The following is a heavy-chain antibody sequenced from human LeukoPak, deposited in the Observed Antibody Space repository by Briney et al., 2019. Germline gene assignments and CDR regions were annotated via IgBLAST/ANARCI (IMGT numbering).Heavy chain of an antibody. CDR1: GFTFSSYG. J-gene: IGHJ4*02. CDR3: ARDLYNWNDGGYFDY. Sequence: GGSLRLSCAASGFTFSSYGMHWVRQAPGKGLEWVAVIWYDGSNKYYADSVRGRFTISRDNSKNTLYLQMNSLRAEDTAVYYCARDLYNWNDGGYFDYWGQGTLVTVSS. V-gene: IGHV3-33*01. D-gene: IGHD1-1*01. CDR2: IWYDGSNK.